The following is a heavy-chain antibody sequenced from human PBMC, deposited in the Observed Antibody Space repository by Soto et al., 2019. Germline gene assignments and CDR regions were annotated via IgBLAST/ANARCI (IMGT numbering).Heavy chain of an antibody. J-gene: IGHJ6*02. Sequence: ASVKVSCKASGYTSTSYAMHWVRQAPGQRLEWMGWINAGNGNTKYSQKFQGRVTITRDTSASTAYMELSSLRSEDTAVYYCARDGEGYYYYYGMDVWGQGTTVTVSS. CDR1: GYTSTSYA. CDR3: ARDGEGYYYYYGMDV. CDR2: INAGNGNT. D-gene: IGHD7-27*01. V-gene: IGHV1-3*01.